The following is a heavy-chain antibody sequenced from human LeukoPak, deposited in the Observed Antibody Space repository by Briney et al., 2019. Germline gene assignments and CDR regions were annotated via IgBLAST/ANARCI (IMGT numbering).Heavy chain of an antibody. CDR2: IYHSGNT. V-gene: IGHV4-38-2*02. CDR3: AREVVADYDFGY. J-gene: IGHJ4*02. Sequence: SETLSLTCTVSGYSISSGHYWAWIRQPPGKGLEWLGSIYHSGNTYYNPSLKSRLTILVDTSKNQFSLKLSSVTAADSAVYYCAREVVADYDFGYWGQGALVTVSS. D-gene: IGHD4-17*01. CDR1: GYSISSGHY.